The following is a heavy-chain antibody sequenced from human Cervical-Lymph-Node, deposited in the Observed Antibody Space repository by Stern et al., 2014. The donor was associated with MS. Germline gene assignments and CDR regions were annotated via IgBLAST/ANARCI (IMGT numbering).Heavy chain of an antibody. V-gene: IGHV3-21*01. CDR2: ISSSSSYI. J-gene: IGHJ6*02. CDR1: GFTFSSYS. D-gene: IGHD6-13*01. Sequence: VQLVQSGGGLVKPGGSLRLSCAASGFTFSSYSMNWVRQAPGKGLEWVSSISSSSSYIYYADSVKGRFTISRDNAKNSLYLQMNSPRAEDTAVYYCARLSIAAAYSMDVWGQGTTVTVSS. CDR3: ARLSIAAAYSMDV.